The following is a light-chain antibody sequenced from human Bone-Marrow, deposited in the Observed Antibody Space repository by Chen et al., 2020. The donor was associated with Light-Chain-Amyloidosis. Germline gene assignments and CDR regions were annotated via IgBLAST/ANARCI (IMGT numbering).Light chain of an antibody. J-gene: IGKJ3*01. CDR1: QGITNY. CDR2: AAS. CDR3: QQLNSFPYST. Sequence: DILLTQSPSFLSASLGDRVTITCRASQGITNYLAWYQQKPGKAPNLLIYAASTLQSGVPSRFSGSGSGTEFTLTISSRQPEDFATYYCQQLNSFPYSTFGPGTKVDIK. V-gene: IGKV1-9*01.